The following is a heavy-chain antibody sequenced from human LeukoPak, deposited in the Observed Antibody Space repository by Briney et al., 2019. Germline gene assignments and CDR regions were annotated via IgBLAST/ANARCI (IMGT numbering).Heavy chain of an antibody. J-gene: IGHJ4*02. V-gene: IGHV4-34*01. CDR1: GGSFSGYY. CDR2: INHSGST. D-gene: IGHD3-3*01. Sequence: SETLSLTCAVYGGSFSGYYWSWIRHPPGKGLEWIGEINHSGSTNYNPSLKSRVTISVDTSKNQFSLKLSSVTAADTAVYYCARGKWLLSLFDYWGQGTLVTVSS. CDR3: ARGKWLLSLFDY.